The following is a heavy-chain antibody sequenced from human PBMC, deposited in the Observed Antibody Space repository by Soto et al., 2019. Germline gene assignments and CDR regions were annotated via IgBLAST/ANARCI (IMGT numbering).Heavy chain of an antibody. CDR2: ISYDGTSK. CDR3: AITPRLFNSRSPPDNGMDV. J-gene: IGHJ6*02. Sequence: GTRRLSCAASGLTLSNHSVPWVRQAPGKGLEWVAVISYDGTSKYYGDSVKGRLTMSRDFSNNTMYLQMNSLRPEDTALYYCAITPRLFNSRSPPDNGMDVWGLGTTGTVSS. CDR1: GLTLSNHS. V-gene: IGHV3-30-3*01. D-gene: IGHD3-22*01.